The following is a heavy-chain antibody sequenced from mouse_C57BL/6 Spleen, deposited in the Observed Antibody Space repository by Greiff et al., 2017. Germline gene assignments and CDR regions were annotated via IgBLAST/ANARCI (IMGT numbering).Heavy chain of an antibody. CDR1: GYTFTSYD. Sequence: QVQLQQSGPELVKPGASVKLSCKASGYTFTSYDINWVKQRPGQGLEWIGWIYPRDGSTKYNEKFKGKATMTVDTSSSTAYMELHSLTSEDSAVYFCARRGPSYRGYYFDYWGQGTTLTVS. CDR2: IYPRDGST. V-gene: IGHV1-85*01. D-gene: IGHD2-12*01. J-gene: IGHJ2*01. CDR3: ARRGPSYRGYYFDY.